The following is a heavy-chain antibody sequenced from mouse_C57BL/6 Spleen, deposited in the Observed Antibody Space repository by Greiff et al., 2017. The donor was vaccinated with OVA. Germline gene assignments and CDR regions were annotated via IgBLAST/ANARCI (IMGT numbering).Heavy chain of an antibody. Sequence: EVQLVESGGGLVKPGGSLKLSCAASGFTFSDYGMHWVRQAPEKGLEWVAYISSGSSTIYYADTVKGRFTISRDNAKNTLFLQMTSLRSEDTAMYYCARVYGSSYGYWYFDVWGTGTTVTVSS. CDR2: ISSGSSTI. J-gene: IGHJ1*03. CDR1: GFTFSDYG. D-gene: IGHD1-1*01. V-gene: IGHV5-17*01. CDR3: ARVYGSSYGYWYFDV.